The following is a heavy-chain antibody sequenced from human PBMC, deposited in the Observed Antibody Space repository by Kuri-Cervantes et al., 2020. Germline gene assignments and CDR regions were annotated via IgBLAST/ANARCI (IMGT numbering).Heavy chain of an antibody. Sequence: GESLKISCAASGFTFSSYDMHWVRQATGEGLEWVSAIGTAGDTYYPGSVKGRFTISRENAKNSLYLQMNSLRAGDTAVYYCARAEAWEGALDIWGQGTMVTVSS. D-gene: IGHD1-26*01. CDR1: GFTFSSYD. J-gene: IGHJ3*02. CDR2: IGTAGDT. CDR3: ARAEAWEGALDI. V-gene: IGHV3-13*01.